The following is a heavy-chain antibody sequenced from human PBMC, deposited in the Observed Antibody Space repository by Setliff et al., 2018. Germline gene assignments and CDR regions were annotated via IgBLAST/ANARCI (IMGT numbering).Heavy chain of an antibody. CDR2: IWDDGGNK. CDR3: ARTCSGSGCYAGLES. J-gene: IGHJ4*02. CDR1: GFTFSSYR. V-gene: IGHV3-33*08. Sequence: LRLSCAASGFTFSSYRMHWVRQAPGKGLEGVAVIWDDGGNKYHADSVKGRFTISRDNSKNTLYLQMNSLRPEDTAVYYCARTCSGSGCYAGLESWGQGTPVTVSS. D-gene: IGHD2-15*01.